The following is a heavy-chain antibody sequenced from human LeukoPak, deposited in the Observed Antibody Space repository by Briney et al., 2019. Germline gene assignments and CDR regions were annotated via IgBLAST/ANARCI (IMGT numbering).Heavy chain of an antibody. V-gene: IGHV1-2*02. Sequence: ASAKVSCKASGYTFTGYYMHWVRQAPGQGLEWMGWINPNSGGTNYAQKFQGRVTMTRDTSISTAYMELSRLRSEDTAVYYRARDLEGLLFGGGDYDILGDWGQGTLVTVSS. CDR1: GYTFTGYY. J-gene: IGHJ4*02. CDR2: INPNSGGT. D-gene: IGHD3-9*01. CDR3: ARDLEGLLFGGGDYDILGD.